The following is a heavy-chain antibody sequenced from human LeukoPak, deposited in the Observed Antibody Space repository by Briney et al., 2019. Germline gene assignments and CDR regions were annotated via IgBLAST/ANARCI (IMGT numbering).Heavy chain of an antibody. Sequence: GGSLRLSCAASGFTFSSYWMTWVRQAPGKGLEWVAKTKQDGSEKYYVDSVKGRFTISRDNAKNSLYLQMNSLGAEDTAVYYCARRGTSSSWAHFDYWGQGTLVTVSS. CDR1: GFTFSSYW. CDR3: ARRGTSSSWAHFDY. CDR2: TKQDGSEK. J-gene: IGHJ4*02. D-gene: IGHD6-13*01. V-gene: IGHV3-7*05.